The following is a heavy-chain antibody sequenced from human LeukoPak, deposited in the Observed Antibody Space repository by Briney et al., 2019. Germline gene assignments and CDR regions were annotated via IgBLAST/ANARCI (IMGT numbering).Heavy chain of an antibody. CDR2: VHLDGRT. Sequence: SGTLSLTCGVSGGSITTTNWWTWVRQPPGEGLEWIGEVHLDGRTNYNPSLESRLTISVDLSENQISLRLTSVTAADTAVYYCAREGGFYRPLDYSGQGTLVTVSS. V-gene: IGHV4-4*02. D-gene: IGHD3-3*01. CDR3: AREGGFYRPLDY. J-gene: IGHJ4*02. CDR1: GGSITTTNW.